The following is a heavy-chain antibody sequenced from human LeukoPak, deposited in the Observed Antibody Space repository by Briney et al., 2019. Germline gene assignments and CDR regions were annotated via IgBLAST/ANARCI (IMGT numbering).Heavy chain of an antibody. CDR2: IYRGST. D-gene: IGHD4-17*01. Sequence: SETLFLTCTVSGVSIRTYYWNWIRQPPGKGPEWIGYIYRGSTNYNPSFESRVTISVDTSKNQFSLKLSSVTAADTAVYYCARGGDYEIDYWGQGILVTVSS. V-gene: IGHV4-59*01. CDR1: GVSIRTYY. CDR3: ARGGDYEIDY. J-gene: IGHJ4*02.